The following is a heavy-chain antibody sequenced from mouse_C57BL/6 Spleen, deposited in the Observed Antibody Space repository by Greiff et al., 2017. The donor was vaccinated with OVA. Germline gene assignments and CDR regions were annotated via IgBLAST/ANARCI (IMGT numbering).Heavy chain of an antibody. J-gene: IGHJ4*01. CDR1: GFSLTSYG. CDR2: IWSGGST. V-gene: IGHV2-2*01. CDR3: ARNTDYYGSSYAMDY. Sequence: QVQLKESGPGLVQPSQSLSITCTVSGFSLTSYGVHWVRQSPGKGLEWLGVIWSGGSTDYNAAFISRLGISKDNSKSQVFFKMNSLQADDTAIYYCARNTDYYGSSYAMDYWGQGTSVTVSS. D-gene: IGHD1-1*01.